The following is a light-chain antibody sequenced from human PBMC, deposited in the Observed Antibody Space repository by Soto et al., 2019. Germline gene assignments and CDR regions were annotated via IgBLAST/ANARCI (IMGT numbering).Light chain of an antibody. CDR2: GAF. Sequence: EIVLTQSPGTLSLSPGERATLSCRSSQSVNSGSLAWYLQKPGQATRLLIYGAFNRATGIPDRFSGSGSGADFTLTVSRLESEDFGLYYCQQYRASPPSWTFGRGTKVEIK. V-gene: IGKV3-20*01. CDR3: QQYRASPPSWT. CDR1: QSVNSGS. J-gene: IGKJ1*01.